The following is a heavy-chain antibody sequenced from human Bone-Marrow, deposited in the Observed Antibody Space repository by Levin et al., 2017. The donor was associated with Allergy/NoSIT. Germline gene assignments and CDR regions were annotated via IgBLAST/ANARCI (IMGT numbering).Heavy chain of an antibody. D-gene: IGHD2-2*01. Sequence: GESLKISCKASGYTFTGYYIHWVRQAPGQGLEWMGWINPDSGATNYARMFRGRVTMTRDTSVSTAYMALASLTSDDPAIYYCASDVKDAAMAPKYYYYMDVWGKGTTVIVSS. J-gene: IGHJ6*03. V-gene: IGHV1-2*02. CDR2: INPDSGAT. CDR1: GYTFTGYY. CDR3: ASDVKDAAMAPKYYYYMDV.